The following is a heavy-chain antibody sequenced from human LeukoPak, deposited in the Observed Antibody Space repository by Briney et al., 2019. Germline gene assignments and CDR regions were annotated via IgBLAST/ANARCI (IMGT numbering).Heavy chain of an antibody. CDR2: IIPILGIA. J-gene: IGHJ4*02. CDR3: ARLWFGEPPKYYFDY. V-gene: IGHV1-69*04. Sequence: SVKVSCKASGGTFSSYAISWVRQAPGQGLEWMGRIIPILGIANYAQKFQGRVTITADKSTSTAYMELSSLRSEDTAVYYCARLWFGEPPKYYFDYWGQGTLVTVSS. CDR1: GGTFSSYA. D-gene: IGHD3-10*01.